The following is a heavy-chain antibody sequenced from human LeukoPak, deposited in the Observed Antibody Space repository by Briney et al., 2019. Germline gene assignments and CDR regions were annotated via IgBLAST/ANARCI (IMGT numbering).Heavy chain of an antibody. Sequence: GGSLRFSCAASGFAFSSYSMSWVRQAPGKGLEWLSYISRDGGAIYYADSVKGRFTISRDNAKNSLYLQMNSLRDEDTAVYYCARDKDWGFDYWGQGTLVTVSS. CDR1: GFAFSSYS. D-gene: IGHD3-16*01. J-gene: IGHJ4*02. CDR2: ISRDGGAI. V-gene: IGHV3-48*02. CDR3: ARDKDWGFDY.